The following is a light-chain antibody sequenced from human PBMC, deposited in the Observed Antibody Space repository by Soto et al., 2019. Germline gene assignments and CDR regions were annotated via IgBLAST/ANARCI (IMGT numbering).Light chain of an antibody. CDR1: QSVTSSN. V-gene: IGKV3-20*01. J-gene: IGKJ4*01. CDR2: GAS. Sequence: EMVLTQSPGTLSLSPGERVTLSCRASQSVTSSNLAWYQHKPGQAPSLFISGASTRATGIPDRFIGSGSGTAFPLTISRLEPEDYAVYSAQHYDTLPHSFGGGTKVEV. CDR3: QHYDTLPHS.